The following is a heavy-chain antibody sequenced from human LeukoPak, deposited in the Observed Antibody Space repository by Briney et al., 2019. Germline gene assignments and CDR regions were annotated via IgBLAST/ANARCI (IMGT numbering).Heavy chain of an antibody. V-gene: IGHV1-2*02. Sequence: VASVKVSFXSSGYPFTVYYLHWVRRAPAQGLEWVGGINHNSGISDYAQKFQDRVTMARDTSTNTAYMELNRLRSDDTAVYYCARVVGYSTSWYGRFDPWGQGTLVTVSS. J-gene: IGHJ5*02. CDR2: INHNSGIS. CDR1: GYPFTVYY. CDR3: ARVVGYSTSWYGRFDP. D-gene: IGHD2-2*01.